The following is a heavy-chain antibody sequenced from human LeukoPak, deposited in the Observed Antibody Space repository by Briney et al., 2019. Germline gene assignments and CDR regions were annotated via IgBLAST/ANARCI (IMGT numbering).Heavy chain of an antibody. Sequence: PSETLSLTCTVSGGSISSSSYYWSWIRQPPGKGLEWIGEINHSGSTNYNPSLKSRVTISVDTSKNQFSLKLSSVTAADTAVYYCARDPIRGYSYGHVRYSDYWGQGTLVTVSS. CDR2: INHSGST. J-gene: IGHJ4*02. CDR3: ARDPIRGYSYGHVRYSDY. V-gene: IGHV4-39*07. D-gene: IGHD5-18*01. CDR1: GGSISSSSYY.